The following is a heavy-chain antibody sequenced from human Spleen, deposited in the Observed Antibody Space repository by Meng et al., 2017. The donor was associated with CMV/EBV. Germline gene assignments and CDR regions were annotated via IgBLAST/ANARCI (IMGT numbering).Heavy chain of an antibody. D-gene: IGHD5-18*01. Sequence: AVKVSCNASGGTFSSHAISWVRQAPGQGLEWMGGIIPIFGTANYAQKFQGRVTITTDESTSTAYMELSSLRSEDTAVYYCARSYGYSYGQTDYWGQGTLVTVSS. V-gene: IGHV1-69*05. CDR2: IIPIFGTA. CDR1: GGTFSSHA. J-gene: IGHJ4*02. CDR3: ARSYGYSYGQTDY.